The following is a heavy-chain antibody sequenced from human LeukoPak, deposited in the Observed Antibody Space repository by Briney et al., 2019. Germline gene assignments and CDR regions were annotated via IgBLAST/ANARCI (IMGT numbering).Heavy chain of an antibody. CDR3: ARDSSLYGSDSRY. J-gene: IGHJ4*02. D-gene: IGHD3-10*01. Sequence: ASVKVSCKASVYTFTGYYMHWVRHAPGQGLECMVWINPNSGGTNYAQKFQGRVTMTRTPSINTAHMELSSLISDDTPVYCCARDSSLYGSDSRYWGQGTMVTVSS. CDR1: VYTFTGYY. CDR2: INPNSGGT. V-gene: IGHV1-2*02.